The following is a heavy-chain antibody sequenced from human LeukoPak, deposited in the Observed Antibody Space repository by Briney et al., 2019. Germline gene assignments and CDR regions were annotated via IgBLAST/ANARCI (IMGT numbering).Heavy chain of an antibody. V-gene: IGHV3-23*01. CDR2: ISSSGSDT. CDR3: ARQIGYCSSGTCYFDF. J-gene: IGHJ4*02. CDR1: GFTFSSYA. Sequence: GGSLRLSCAASGFTFSSYAMSWVRQAPGKGLEWVSAISSSGSDTYHADSVKGRFTISRDKSKNTLYLQMNSLRAEGTAVYYCARQIGYCSSGTCYFDFWGQGSLVTVSS. D-gene: IGHD2-15*01.